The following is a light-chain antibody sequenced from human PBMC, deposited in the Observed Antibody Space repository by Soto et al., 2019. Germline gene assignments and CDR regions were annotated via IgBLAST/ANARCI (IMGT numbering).Light chain of an antibody. J-gene: IGKJ3*01. Sequence: EIVLTQSPGTLSLSPGERATLSCRASQSVSSNYLAWYQQKPGQAPRLLIYGASSRATGIPDRFSGSGSATDFTLTISRLEPEDFAVYYCQQYGSSPFPFGPGTKVDIK. CDR1: QSVSSNY. CDR2: GAS. V-gene: IGKV3-20*01. CDR3: QQYGSSPFP.